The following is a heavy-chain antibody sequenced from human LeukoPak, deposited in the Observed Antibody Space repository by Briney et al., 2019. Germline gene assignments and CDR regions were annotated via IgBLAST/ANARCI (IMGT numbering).Heavy chain of an antibody. Sequence: ASVKVSCKASGGTFSSYAISWVRQAPGQGLEWMGWISAYNGNTNYAQKLQGRVTMTTDTSTTTAYMELRSLRSDDTAVYYCARDQDDYVWGSYRYPAGYWGQGTLVTVSS. D-gene: IGHD3-16*02. V-gene: IGHV1-18*01. J-gene: IGHJ4*02. CDR3: ARDQDDYVWGSYRYPAGY. CDR1: GGTFSSYA. CDR2: ISAYNGNT.